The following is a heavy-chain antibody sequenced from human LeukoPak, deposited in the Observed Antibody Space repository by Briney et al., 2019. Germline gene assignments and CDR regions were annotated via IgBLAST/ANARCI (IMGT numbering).Heavy chain of an antibody. J-gene: IGHJ3*02. Sequence: GESLKISCKGSGYSLTSYWIGWVRQMPGKGLEWMGIIYPGDSDTRYSPSFQGQVTISADKSISTAYLQWSSLKASDTAMYYCARAAVTARIVDGFDIWGQGTMVTVSS. CDR3: ARAAVTARIVDGFDI. V-gene: IGHV5-51*01. CDR1: GYSLTSYW. D-gene: IGHD2-15*01. CDR2: IYPGDSDT.